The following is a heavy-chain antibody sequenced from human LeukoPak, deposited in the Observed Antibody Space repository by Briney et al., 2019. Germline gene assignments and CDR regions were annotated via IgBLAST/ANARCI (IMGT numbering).Heavy chain of an antibody. V-gene: IGHV3-53*01. D-gene: IGHD2-15*01. Sequence: GGSLRPSCAASGFTVSSNYMSWVRQAPGKELEWVSIIYSGGSTYYADSVQGRFTISRDNSKNTLYLQINSLRAEDTALYYCARTSVGTATDYFDYWGQGTLVTVSS. CDR2: IYSGGST. J-gene: IGHJ4*02. CDR1: GFTVSSNY. CDR3: ARTSVGTATDYFDY.